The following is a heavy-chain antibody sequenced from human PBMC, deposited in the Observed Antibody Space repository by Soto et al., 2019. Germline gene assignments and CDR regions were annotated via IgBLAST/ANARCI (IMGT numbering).Heavy chain of an antibody. J-gene: IGHJ4*02. CDR1: GDSVSSNSAA. CDR3: ARGRDMRFIAAAGTEAFDY. Sequence: PSQTLSLTCAISGDSVSSNSAAWNWIRQSPSRGLEWLGRTYYRSEWYNDYAVSVKSRITINPDTSKNQFSLQLNSVTPEDTAVYYCARGRDMRFIAAAGTEAFDYWGQGTPVTVSS. V-gene: IGHV6-1*01. CDR2: TYYRSEWYN. D-gene: IGHD6-13*01.